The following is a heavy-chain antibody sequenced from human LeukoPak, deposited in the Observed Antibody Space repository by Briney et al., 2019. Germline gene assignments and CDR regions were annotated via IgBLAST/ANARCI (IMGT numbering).Heavy chain of an antibody. V-gene: IGHV3-66*01. CDR2: LYIIGST. CDR3: VRDRVSYGMDV. Sequence: GGSLRLSCEASGFPVNDNDMNWVRQAPGKGLEWVSVLYIIGSTYYADTVKGRFTISRDDSKNTLYIQMDSLRAEDTAVYYCVRDRVSYGMDVWGQGTTVTVSS. J-gene: IGHJ6*02. CDR1: GFPVNDND.